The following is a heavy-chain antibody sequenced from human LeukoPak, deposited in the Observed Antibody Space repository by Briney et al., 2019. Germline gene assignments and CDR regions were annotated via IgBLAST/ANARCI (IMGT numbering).Heavy chain of an antibody. CDR1: GGSISSYY. CDR2: IYTSGST. Sequence: SETLSLTCTVSGGSISSYYWSWIRQPAGKGLEWIGRIYTSGSTNYNPSLKSRVTMSVDTSKNQFSLKLSSVTAADTAVYYCARSTPQYYDSSGYYDTALHLDYWGQGTLVTVSS. J-gene: IGHJ4*02. CDR3: ARSTPQYYDSSGYYDTALHLDY. V-gene: IGHV4-4*07. D-gene: IGHD3-22*01.